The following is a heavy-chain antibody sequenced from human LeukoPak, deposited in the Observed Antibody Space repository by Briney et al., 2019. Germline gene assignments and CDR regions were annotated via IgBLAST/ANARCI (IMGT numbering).Heavy chain of an antibody. CDR3: ASGYYDYVWGSSRAVGMDV. CDR2: IYSGGST. D-gene: IGHD3-16*02. Sequence: PGGSLRLSCAASGFTVSSNYMSWVRQAPGKGLEWVSVIYSGGSTYHADSVKGRFTISRDNSKNTLYLQMNSLRAEDTAVYYCASGYYDYVWGSSRAVGMDVWGQGTTVTVSS. CDR1: GFTVSSNY. V-gene: IGHV3-53*01. J-gene: IGHJ6*02.